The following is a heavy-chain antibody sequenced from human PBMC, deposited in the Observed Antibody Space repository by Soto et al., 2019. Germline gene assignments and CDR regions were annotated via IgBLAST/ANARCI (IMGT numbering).Heavy chain of an antibody. CDR1: GYTFTSYG. CDR3: ARRIVMITFGGQNYGMDV. J-gene: IGHJ6*02. CDR2: ISAYNGNT. Sequence: ASVKVSCKASGYTFTSYGISWVRQAPGQGLEWMGWISAYNGNTNYAQKVQGRVTMTTDTSTSTAYMELRSLRSDDTAVYYCARRIVMITFGGQNYGMDVWGQGTTVTVSS. V-gene: IGHV1-18*01. D-gene: IGHD3-16*01.